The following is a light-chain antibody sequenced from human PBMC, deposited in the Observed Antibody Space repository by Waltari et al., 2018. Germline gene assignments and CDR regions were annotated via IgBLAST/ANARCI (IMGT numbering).Light chain of an antibody. CDR1: QTIDRW. CDR3: QHYDAYSAT. CDR2: KTS. J-gene: IGKJ4*02. V-gene: IGKV1-5*03. Sequence: DIQLTPSPSTLSASVGDSVTITCRASQTIDRWLAWYQQKPVKVPKLLIYKTSILESGVPSRFSGGGSGTEFTLTIASLQPDDFATYYCQHYDAYSATFGRGTKLEIK.